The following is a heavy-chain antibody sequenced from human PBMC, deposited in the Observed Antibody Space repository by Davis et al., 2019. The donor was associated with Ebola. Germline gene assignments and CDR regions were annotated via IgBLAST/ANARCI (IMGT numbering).Heavy chain of an antibody. CDR2: INPNSGGT. CDR3: ARGSTTVTTAPLGH. J-gene: IGHJ4*02. Sequence: AAVTVSCKASGYIFTSYYMHWARQAPGQGLEWIGRINPNSGGTNYAQKFQGRVTMTRDTSISTAYMELSRLRSDDTAVYYCARGSTTVTTAPLGHWGQGTLVTVSS. D-gene: IGHD4-17*01. CDR1: GYIFTSYY. V-gene: IGHV1-2*06.